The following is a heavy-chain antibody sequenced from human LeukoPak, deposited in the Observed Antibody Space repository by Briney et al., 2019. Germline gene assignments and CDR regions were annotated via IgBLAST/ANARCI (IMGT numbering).Heavy chain of an antibody. CDR1: GYTFTGYY. CDR2: INPNSGVT. Sequence: GASVKVSCKASGYTFTGYYMHRVRQAPGQGLEWMGRINPNSGVTNYAQKFQGRVTMTRDTSISTAYMELSRLRSDDTAVYYCARGRSWYMDVCGKGTTVTVSS. J-gene: IGHJ6*03. CDR3: ARGRSWYMDV. V-gene: IGHV1-2*02.